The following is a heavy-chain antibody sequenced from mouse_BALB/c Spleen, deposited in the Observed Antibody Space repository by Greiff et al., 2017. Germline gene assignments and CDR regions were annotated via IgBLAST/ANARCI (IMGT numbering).Heavy chain of an antibody. CDR3: ARRGTTDFDV. CDR2: ISSGGSYT. V-gene: IGHV5-9-4*01. J-gene: IGHJ1*01. D-gene: IGHD1-1*01. CDR1: GFTFSSYA. Sequence: EVQVVESGGGLVKPGGSLKLSCAASGFTFSSYAMSWVRQSPEKRLEWVAEISSGGSYTYYPDTVTGRFTISRDNAKNTLYLEMSSLRSEDTAMYYCARRGTTDFDVWGAGTTVTVSS.